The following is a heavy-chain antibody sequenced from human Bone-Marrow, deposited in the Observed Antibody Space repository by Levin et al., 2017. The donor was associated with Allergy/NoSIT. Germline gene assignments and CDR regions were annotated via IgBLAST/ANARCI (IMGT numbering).Heavy chain of an antibody. V-gene: IGHV1-3*01. CDR2: INAGKGNT. J-gene: IGHJ1*01. D-gene: IGHD3-10*01. CDR1: GYTFTSYH. CDR3: TRSSVWFGEMFQY. Sequence: ASVKVSCKTSGYTFTSYHVYWVRQAPGQGLEWMGWINAGKGNTKYSQKFQDRVTISRDTSASTAYMELSGLRSEDTAVYYCTRSSVWFGEMFQYWGQGTMVTVSS.